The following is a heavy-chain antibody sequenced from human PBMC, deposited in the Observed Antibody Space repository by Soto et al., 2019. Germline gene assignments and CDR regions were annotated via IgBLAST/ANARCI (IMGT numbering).Heavy chain of an antibody. V-gene: IGHV1-2*04. Sequence: QVQLVQSGAEVKKPGASVTVSCKASGYSFTDYHIHWVRQAPGQGLEWLGRINPKSGGTSTAQKFQGWVTMTRDQSISTVCMELTRLRSDDTAVYFCARGHSTDCSNGVCSFFYNHEMDVWGQGTTVTVSS. CDR3: ARGHSTDCSNGVCSFFYNHEMDV. J-gene: IGHJ6*02. CDR1: GYSFTDYH. D-gene: IGHD2-8*01. CDR2: INPKSGGT.